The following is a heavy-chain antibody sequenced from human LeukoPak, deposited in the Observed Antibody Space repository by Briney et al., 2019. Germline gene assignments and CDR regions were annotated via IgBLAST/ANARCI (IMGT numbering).Heavy chain of an antibody. J-gene: IGHJ6*02. D-gene: IGHD2-8*02. CDR2: IHYSGDT. Sequence: PSQTLSLTCTVSGGSISSRNYYWSWIRQPPGKGLEWIGFIHYSGDTYYKPSLKSRLTISLDTSKNLFSLNVNSVTAADTAVYFCASSYWFYYYNAMDVWGQGTTVTVSS. CDR1: GGSISSRNYY. V-gene: IGHV4-30-4*01. CDR3: ASSYWFYYYNAMDV.